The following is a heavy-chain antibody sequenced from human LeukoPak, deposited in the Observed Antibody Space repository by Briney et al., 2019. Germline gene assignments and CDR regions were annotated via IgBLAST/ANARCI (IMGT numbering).Heavy chain of an antibody. Sequence: GGSLRLSCAASGFTFSSYAMSWVRQAPGKGLEWVSAISGSGGSTYYADSVKGRFTISRDNSKNTLYLQMNSLRAEDTAVYYCAKAPRRAPVAPPASFDYWGQGTLVTVSS. CDR2: ISGSGGST. CDR3: AKAPRRAPVAPPASFDY. V-gene: IGHV3-23*01. CDR1: GFTFSSYA. D-gene: IGHD6-25*01. J-gene: IGHJ4*02.